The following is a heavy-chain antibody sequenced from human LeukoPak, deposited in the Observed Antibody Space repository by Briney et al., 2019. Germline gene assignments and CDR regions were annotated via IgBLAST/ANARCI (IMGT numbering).Heavy chain of an antibody. V-gene: IGHV3-30*18. CDR2: ISYDGSNK. CDR1: GFPFSRSG. CDR3: AKKSGRFDY. Sequence: GSLRLSCAASGFPFSRSGIHWVRQAPGKGLEWVAVISYDGSNKYYADSVKGRFTISRDNSKNTLYLQMNSLRAEDTAVYYCAKKSGRFDYWGQGNLVTVSS. J-gene: IGHJ4*02.